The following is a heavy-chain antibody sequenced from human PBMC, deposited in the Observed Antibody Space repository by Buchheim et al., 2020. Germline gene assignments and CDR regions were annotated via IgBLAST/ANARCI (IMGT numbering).Heavy chain of an antibody. D-gene: IGHD5-24*01. CDR3: ASEEMATIIP. CDR1: GFTFSSYG. J-gene: IGHJ5*02. V-gene: IGHV3-30*03. CDR2: ISYDGSNK. Sequence: QVQLVESGGGVVQPGRSLRLSCAASGFTFSSYGMHWVRQAPGKGLEWVAVISYDGSNKYYADSVKGRFTISRDNSKNKLYLQMNSLRAEDTAVYYCASEEMATIIPWGQGTL.